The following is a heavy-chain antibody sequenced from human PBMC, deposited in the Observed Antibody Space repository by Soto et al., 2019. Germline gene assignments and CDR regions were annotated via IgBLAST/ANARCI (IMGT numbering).Heavy chain of an antibody. J-gene: IGHJ4*02. CDR2: IYPGDSDT. V-gene: IGHV5-51*01. Sequence: PGESVKISCKGSGYSFISHWIGWVRQMPGKGLEWMGIIYPGDSDTRYSPSFEGQVTITADKTTTTAYLQWSSLKASDTAMYYCTRSLPTPDFWGQGTLVTVSS. CDR3: TRSLPTPDF. CDR1: GYSFISHW.